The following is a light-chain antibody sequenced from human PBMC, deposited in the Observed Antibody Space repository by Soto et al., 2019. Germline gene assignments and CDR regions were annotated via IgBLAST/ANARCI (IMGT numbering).Light chain of an antibody. CDR1: QSVSSY. CDR2: DAD. V-gene: IGKV3-11*01. CDR3: QQRSNWPYT. Sequence: EIVLTQSPGTLSLSPGERATLSCRASQSVSSYLAWYQQKPGQAPRLLIYDADNRAAGFPARFTGSGSGTDFTLTISSLEPEDCAVYYCQQRSNWPYTFGQGTKLEIK. J-gene: IGKJ2*01.